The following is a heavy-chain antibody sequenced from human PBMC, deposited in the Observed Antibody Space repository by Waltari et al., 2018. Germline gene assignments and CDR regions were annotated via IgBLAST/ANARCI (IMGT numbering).Heavy chain of an antibody. Sequence: QVQLVQSGAEVKKPGSSVKVSCKASGGTFSSYAISWVRQAPGQGLEWMGGIIPIFGTANDAQKFQGRVTITADESTSTAYMELSSMRSEDTAVYYCARSVTAVYYYYYMDVWGKGTTVTISS. D-gene: IGHD4-4*01. J-gene: IGHJ6*03. V-gene: IGHV1-69*12. CDR2: IIPIFGTA. CDR3: ARSVTAVYYYYYMDV. CDR1: GGTFSSYA.